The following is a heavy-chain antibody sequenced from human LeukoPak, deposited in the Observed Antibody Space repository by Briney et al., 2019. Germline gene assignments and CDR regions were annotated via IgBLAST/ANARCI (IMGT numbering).Heavy chain of an antibody. CDR3: ARTGLSSSGYYSFDY. CDR2: INSDGSNT. CDR1: GFTLSSYW. D-gene: IGHD3-22*01. Sequence: GGSLRLSCAASGFTLSSYWMHWVRQAPGKGLAWVSRINSDGSNTNYADSVKGRFTISRDNAKNTLYLQMNSLRAEDTAVYYCARTGLSSSGYYSFDYWGQGTLVPVSS. V-gene: IGHV3-74*01. J-gene: IGHJ4*02.